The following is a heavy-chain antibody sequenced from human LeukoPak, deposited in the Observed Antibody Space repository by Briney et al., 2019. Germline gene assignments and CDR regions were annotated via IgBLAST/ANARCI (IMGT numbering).Heavy chain of an antibody. CDR1: GGSISGYY. CDR2: IYFSGTT. V-gene: IGHV4-59*08. D-gene: IGHD3-9*01. Sequence: SETLSLTCTVSGGSISGYYWSWVRQPPRKGQAWIGYIYFSGTTRYNPPLKSRVTMSVNTSKNQFSLNLNSVTAADTAVYYCARLASDSDILTGSDYWGQGTLVTVSS. J-gene: IGHJ4*02. CDR3: ARLASDSDILTGSDY.